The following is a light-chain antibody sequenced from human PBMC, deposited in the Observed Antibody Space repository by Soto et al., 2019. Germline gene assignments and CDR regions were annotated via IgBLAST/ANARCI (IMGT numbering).Light chain of an antibody. Sequence: DIQMTQSPSSLSASVGDRVTITCRESQSISNYLNWYQQKPGKAPNLLIYVASSLQSGVPSRFSGSGSGTDFTLTISSLQPEDFATYYCQQSYNTPYTFGQGTKLEIK. CDR3: QQSYNTPYT. CDR2: VAS. J-gene: IGKJ2*01. V-gene: IGKV1-39*01. CDR1: QSISNY.